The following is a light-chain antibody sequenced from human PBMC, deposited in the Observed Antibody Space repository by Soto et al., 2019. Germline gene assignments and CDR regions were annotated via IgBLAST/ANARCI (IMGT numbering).Light chain of an antibody. J-gene: IGKJ1*01. Sequence: EIVMTQSPATLSVSPGERATLSCRASQSVSSNLAWYQQKPGQAPRLLIYGASNRATGIPDRFSGSGSGTDFTLTISRLEPEDFAVYYCQQYHNSPRTFGQGTKVDIK. CDR2: GAS. CDR1: QSVSSN. V-gene: IGKV3D-15*01. CDR3: QQYHNSPRT.